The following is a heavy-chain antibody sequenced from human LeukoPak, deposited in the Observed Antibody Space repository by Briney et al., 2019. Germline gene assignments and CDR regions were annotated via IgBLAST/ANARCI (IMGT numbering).Heavy chain of an antibody. Sequence: SETLSLTCTVSGGSISSGDYYWSWIRQPPGEGLEWIGYIYYSGCTYYNPSLKSRVTISVDKSKQQFSLKLSSVTAADTAVYYCARDCGGDCGDDFDYWGQGTLVTVSS. V-gene: IGHV4-30-4*01. CDR3: ARDCGGDCGDDFDY. CDR2: IYYSGCT. J-gene: IGHJ4*02. CDR1: GGSISSGDYY. D-gene: IGHD2-21*02.